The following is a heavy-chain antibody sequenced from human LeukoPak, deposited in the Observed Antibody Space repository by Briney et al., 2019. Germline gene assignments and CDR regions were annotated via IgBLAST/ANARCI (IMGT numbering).Heavy chain of an antibody. CDR3: ARGIIVAGDAFDI. CDR2: IYHSGST. J-gene: IGHJ3*02. V-gene: IGHV4-38-2*02. CDR1: GGSISTYY. Sequence: SETLSLTCTVSGGSISTYYWTWIRQPPGKGLEWIGSIYHSGSTYYNPSLKSRVTISVDTSKNQFSLKLSSVTAADTAVYYCARGIIVAGDAFDIWGQGTMVTVSS. D-gene: IGHD2-21*01.